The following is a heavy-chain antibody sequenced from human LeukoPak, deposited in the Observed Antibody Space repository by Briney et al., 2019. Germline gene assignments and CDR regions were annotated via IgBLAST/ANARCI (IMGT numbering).Heavy chain of an antibody. V-gene: IGHV3-23*01. CDR3: ASETDDYGDYGY. CDR1: GFTFSSYA. CDR2: ISGSGGST. J-gene: IGHJ4*02. Sequence: GGSLRLSCAASGFTFSSYAMSWVRQAPGKGLEWVSAISGSGGSTYYADSVKGRFTISRDNAKNSLYLQMNSLRAEDTAVYYCASETDDYGDYGYWGQGTLVTVSS. D-gene: IGHD4-17*01.